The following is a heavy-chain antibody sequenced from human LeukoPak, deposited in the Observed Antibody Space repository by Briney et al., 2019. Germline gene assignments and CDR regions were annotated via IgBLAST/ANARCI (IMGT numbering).Heavy chain of an antibody. J-gene: IGHJ4*02. D-gene: IGHD1-26*01. CDR3: ARDPKQGGTYWNYFDY. Sequence: GGSLRLSCAASGFTFSSFGMHWVRQAPGKGLEWVAVILHDGSDNYYVDSVKGRFTISRDNAKNTLYLQMNSLRAEDTAVYYCARDPKQGGTYWNYFDYWGQGALVTVSP. CDR2: ILHDGSDN. V-gene: IGHV3-30*03. CDR1: GFTFSSFG.